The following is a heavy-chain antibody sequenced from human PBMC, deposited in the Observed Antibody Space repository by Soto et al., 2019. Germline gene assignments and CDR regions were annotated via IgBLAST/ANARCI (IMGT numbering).Heavy chain of an antibody. CDR2: ISGYNGNT. CDR1: GYTFTNYG. CDR3: AREGQAPYYYYGMDV. V-gene: IGHV1-18*01. Sequence: ASENVSCKASGYTFTNYGFSWVRQTPGQGLEWMGWISGYNGNTKYAERFQGRVTMTTDTSTSTAHMELRSLRSDDTAVYYCAREGQAPYYYYGMDVWG. J-gene: IGHJ6*02.